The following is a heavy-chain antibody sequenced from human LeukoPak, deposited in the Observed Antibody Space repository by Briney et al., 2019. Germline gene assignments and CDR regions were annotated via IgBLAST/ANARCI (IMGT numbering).Heavy chain of an antibody. CDR1: GYTFTSYG. D-gene: IGHD3-9*01. V-gene: IGHV1-18*01. CDR3: ARTYFDWLLQDY. Sequence: ASVKVSCKASGYTFTSYGISWLRQAPGQGLEWMGWISAYNGNTNYAQKLQGRVTMTTDTSTSTAYMELRSLRSDDTAVYYCARTYFDWLLQDYWGQGTLVTVSS. CDR2: ISAYNGNT. J-gene: IGHJ4*02.